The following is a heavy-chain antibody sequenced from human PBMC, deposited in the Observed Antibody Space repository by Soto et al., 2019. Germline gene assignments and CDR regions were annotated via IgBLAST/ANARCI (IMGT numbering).Heavy chain of an antibody. D-gene: IGHD6-19*01. J-gene: IGHJ4*02. Sequence: GGSLRLSCALSGFTFDKYWMNWVRQAPGKGPEWVANIKEDGSAKSYLDSVKGRFTISKDTARNSLYLQMDSLRAEDTALYYCATDIFPGTTGWFYWGQGTLVTVSS. CDR3: ATDIFPGTTGWFY. CDR1: GFTFDKYW. CDR2: IKEDGSAK. V-gene: IGHV3-7*05.